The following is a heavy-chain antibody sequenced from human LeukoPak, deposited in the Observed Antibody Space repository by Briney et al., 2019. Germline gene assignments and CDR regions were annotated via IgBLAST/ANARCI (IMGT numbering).Heavy chain of an antibody. J-gene: IGHJ4*02. CDR3: ARGYCSGGSCYSFDY. CDR1: GGTFSSYA. V-gene: IGHV1-69*04. Sequence: SVKVSCKASGGTFSSYAISWVRQAPGQGLEWMGRIIPILGIANYAQKFQGRVTITADKSTSTAYMELSSLRSEDTAVYYCARGYCSGGSCYSFDYWGQGTLVTVSS. CDR2: IIPILGIA. D-gene: IGHD2-15*01.